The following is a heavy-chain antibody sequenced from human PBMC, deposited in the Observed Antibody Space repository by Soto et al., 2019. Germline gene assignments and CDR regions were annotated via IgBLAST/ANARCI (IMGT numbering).Heavy chain of an antibody. J-gene: IGHJ6*03. V-gene: IGHV5-51*01. CDR3: ARHGSIDPPYYYYYYMDV. CDR1: GYSFTSYW. Sequence: PGESLKISCKGSGYSFTSYWIGWVRQMPGKGLEWMGIIWPSASDIRYTPSFQGQVTISVDKSISTAYLQWSSLKASDTAMYYCARHGSIDPPYYYYYYMDVWGKGTTVTVSS. D-gene: IGHD2-2*03. CDR2: IWPSASDI.